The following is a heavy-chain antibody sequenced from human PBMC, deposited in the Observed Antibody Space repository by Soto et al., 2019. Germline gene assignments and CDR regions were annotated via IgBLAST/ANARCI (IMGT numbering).Heavy chain of an antibody. Sequence: PSQTLSLTCVISGDSVSSNSAAWNWIRQSPSRGLEWLGRTYYRSKWYNDYAVSVKSRIRINPDTSKNQFSLQLNSVTPDDTAVYYCARLHGRIVGTIKGWFDPWGQGTLVTVSS. D-gene: IGHD1-26*01. J-gene: IGHJ5*02. CDR3: ARLHGRIVGTIKGWFDP. CDR1: GDSVSSNSAA. CDR2: TYYRSKWYN. V-gene: IGHV6-1*01.